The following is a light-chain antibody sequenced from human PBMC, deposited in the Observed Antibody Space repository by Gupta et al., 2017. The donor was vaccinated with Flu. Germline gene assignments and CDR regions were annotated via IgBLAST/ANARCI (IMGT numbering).Light chain of an antibody. Sequence: ELVLTPSPCPLSLSPGERATLSCRASQSVTNSFLAWYQQKPGQAPRLLIYGASSRATGIPYRFGGSGSGTDFTLTISRLEPGDFAVYYCQQYSSPPLTFGGGTKVEIK. V-gene: IGKV3-20*01. CDR2: GAS. CDR1: QSVTNSF. CDR3: QQYSSPPLT. J-gene: IGKJ4*01.